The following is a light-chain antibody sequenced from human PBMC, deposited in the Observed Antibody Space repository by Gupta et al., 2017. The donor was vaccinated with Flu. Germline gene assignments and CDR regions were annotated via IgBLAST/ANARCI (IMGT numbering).Light chain of an antibody. CDR1: SSGVGTYNY. V-gene: IGLV2-14*01. J-gene: IGLJ2*01. CDR2: EVS. CDR3: SSYTNTNNLVV. Sequence: QSALTQPASVSGSPGQSITISCTGTSSGVGTYNYVSWYQQHPGKAPKLIIFEVSNRPSGVSNRFSGSKSGNTAPLTISGLQAEDEADYYCSSYTNTNNLVVFGGGTKLTVL.